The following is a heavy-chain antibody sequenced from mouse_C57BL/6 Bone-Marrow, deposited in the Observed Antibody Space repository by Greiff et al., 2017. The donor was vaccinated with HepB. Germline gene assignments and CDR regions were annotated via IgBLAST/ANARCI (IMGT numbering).Heavy chain of an antibody. D-gene: IGHD1-1*01. Sequence: VQLQQSGAEFVRPGASVKLSCTASGFNIKDDYMHWVKQRPEQGLEWIGWIDPENGDTEYASKFQGKATITADTSSNTAYLQLSSLTSEDTAVYYCTTWGYYGDYWGQGTTLTVSS. CDR1: GFNIKDDY. J-gene: IGHJ2*01. V-gene: IGHV14-4*01. CDR3: TTWGYYGDY. CDR2: IDPENGDT.